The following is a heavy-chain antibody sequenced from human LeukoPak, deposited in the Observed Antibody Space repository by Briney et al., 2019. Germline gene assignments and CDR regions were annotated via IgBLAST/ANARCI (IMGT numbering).Heavy chain of an antibody. D-gene: IGHD6-19*01. J-gene: IGHJ5*01. CDR1: GGSISGGTYY. Sequence: SETLSLTCTVSGGSISGGTYYWGWIRQPPGKGLESIGTVSYSGTTYYKSSLKSRVTISVDTSKNQFSLYLNSVTAADTAVYYCARHGGYIFLNWFDPWGQGTLVTVSS. V-gene: IGHV4-39*01. CDR3: ARHGGYIFLNWFDP. CDR2: VSYSGTT.